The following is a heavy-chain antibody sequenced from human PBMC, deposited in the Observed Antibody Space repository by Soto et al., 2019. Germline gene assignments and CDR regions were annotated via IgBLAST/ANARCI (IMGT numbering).Heavy chain of an antibody. Sequence: QGTLKESGPPLVKPTQTLTLTCSFSGFSLSTSGVGVGWIRQSPGKAPEWLALIYWSGDEHYRPSMKSRLSIIKDTFKSHVVLIMSDMDPVDTATYYCARGLATLPVFAFDIWGQGTMVTVSS. J-gene: IGHJ3*02. D-gene: IGHD6-6*01. CDR1: GFSLSTSGVG. V-gene: IGHV2-5*01. CDR3: ARGLATLPVFAFDI. CDR2: IYWSGDE.